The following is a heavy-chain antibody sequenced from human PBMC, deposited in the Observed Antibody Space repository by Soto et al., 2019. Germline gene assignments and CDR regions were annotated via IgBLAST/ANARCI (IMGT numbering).Heavy chain of an antibody. Sequence: QVQLQESGPGLVKPSQTLSLTCTVSGGSISSGDYYWSWIRQPPGKGLEWIGYIYDSGSTYYYSSLKSRVNITLDTSKNQFSLKLTSVTAADTAVYYCARDNGVGPWGQGTLVTVSS. CDR3: ARDNGVGP. V-gene: IGHV4-30-4*01. J-gene: IGHJ5*02. CDR1: GGSISSGDYY. D-gene: IGHD2-8*01. CDR2: IYDSGST.